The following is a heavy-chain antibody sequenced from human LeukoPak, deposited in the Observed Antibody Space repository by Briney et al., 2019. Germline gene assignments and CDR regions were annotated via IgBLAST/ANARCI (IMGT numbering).Heavy chain of an antibody. CDR1: GYTFTSYG. D-gene: IGHD3-22*01. CDR3: ARDQSYDSSGLAYDY. V-gene: IGHV1-18*01. CDR2: ISAYNGNT. Sequence: ASVKVSRKASGYTFTSYGISWVRQAPGQGLEWMGWISAYNGNTNYAQKLQGRVTMTTDTSTSTAYMELRSLRSDDTAVYYCARDQSYDSSGLAYDYWGQGTLVTVSS. J-gene: IGHJ4*02.